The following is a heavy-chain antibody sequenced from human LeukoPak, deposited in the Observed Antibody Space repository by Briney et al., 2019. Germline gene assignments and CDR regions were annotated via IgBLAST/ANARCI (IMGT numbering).Heavy chain of an antibody. CDR2: IYYSGST. J-gene: IGHJ4*02. CDR3: ARDKSDTAMVSLFGC. V-gene: IGHV4-39*07. CDR1: GGSISSSSYY. Sequence: NPSETLSLTCTVSGGSISSSSYYWGWIRQPPGKGLEWIGSIYYSGSTYYNPSLKSRVTISVDTSKNQFSLKLSSVTAADTAVYYCARDKSDTAMVSLFGCWGQGTLVTVSS. D-gene: IGHD5-18*01.